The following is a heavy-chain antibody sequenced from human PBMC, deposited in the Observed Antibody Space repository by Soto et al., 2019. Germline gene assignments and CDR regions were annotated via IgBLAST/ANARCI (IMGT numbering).Heavy chain of an antibody. D-gene: IGHD2-2*01. CDR3: ASVVRFCSRPSCRGRNWFDP. CDR1: GGSISSGDYY. J-gene: IGHJ5*02. CDR2: MFYVGAT. V-gene: IGHV4-30-4*01. Sequence: QVQLQESGPGLVEPSQTLSLTCSVSGGSISSGDYYWSWIRQPPGKGLEWIGYMFYVGATYYNPSLKSRVTLSVDTSTNQFSLKLSSVAAVDPAVYHCASVVRFCSRPSCRGRNWFDPWGQGTLVTVTS.